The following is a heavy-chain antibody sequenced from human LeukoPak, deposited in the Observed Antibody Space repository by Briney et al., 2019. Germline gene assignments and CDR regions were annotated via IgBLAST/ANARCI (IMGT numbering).Heavy chain of an antibody. V-gene: IGHV3-21*06. J-gene: IGHJ4*02. Sequence: GGSLRLSCAASGFAFSGYSMNWVRQAPGKGLEWVASIINTGSYIDYADSVKGRFTISRDNVKNSLFLQMNNLRAEDTAVYYCARDRDLWFGELYYFDYWGQGTLVTVSS. D-gene: IGHD3-10*01. CDR1: GFAFSGYS. CDR3: ARDRDLWFGELYYFDY. CDR2: IINTGSYI.